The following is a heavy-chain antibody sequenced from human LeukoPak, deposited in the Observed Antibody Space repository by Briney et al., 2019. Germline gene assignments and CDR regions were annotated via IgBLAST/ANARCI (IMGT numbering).Heavy chain of an antibody. Sequence: GGSLRLSCAASGFTFSSYEMNWVRQAPGKGLEWVSYISSSGSTIYYADSVKGRFTTSRDDAKNSLYLQMNSLRAEDTAVYYCARESRIVVPHAFDIWGQGTMVTVSS. D-gene: IGHD3-22*01. V-gene: IGHV3-48*03. CDR2: ISSSGSTI. J-gene: IGHJ3*02. CDR1: GFTFSSYE. CDR3: ARESRIVVPHAFDI.